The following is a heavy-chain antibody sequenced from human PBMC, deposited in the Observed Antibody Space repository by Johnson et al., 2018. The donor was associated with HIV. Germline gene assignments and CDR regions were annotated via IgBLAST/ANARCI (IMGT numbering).Heavy chain of an antibody. CDR3: ARDRVRDAFDV. CDR1: GFTFSSYW. D-gene: IGHD3-3*01. J-gene: IGHJ3*01. V-gene: IGHV3-7*05. CDR2: IKQDGSET. Sequence: VQLVESGGGLVQPGGSLRLSCAASGFTFSSYWMTWVRQAPGKGLEWVANIKQDGSETYYVGSVKGRFTISRDNAKNSLYLQMSSLRAEDTAVYYCARDRVRDAFDVWGQGTMVTVSS.